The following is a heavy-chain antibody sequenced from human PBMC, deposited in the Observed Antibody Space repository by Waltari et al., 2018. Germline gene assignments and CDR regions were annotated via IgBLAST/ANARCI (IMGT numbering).Heavy chain of an antibody. CDR3: AKGGRSVIVTPRKYYFDY. Sequence: EVQLLESGGGLVQPGGSLRLSCAASGFTFSSYAMSWVRQAPGKGLEWVSAISGSGGSTYYEDSVKGRFTISRDNSKNTLYLQMNSLRAEDTAVYYCAKGGRSVIVTPRKYYFDYWGQGTLVTVSS. D-gene: IGHD2-21*01. CDR1: GFTFSSYA. CDR2: ISGSGGST. V-gene: IGHV3-23*01. J-gene: IGHJ4*02.